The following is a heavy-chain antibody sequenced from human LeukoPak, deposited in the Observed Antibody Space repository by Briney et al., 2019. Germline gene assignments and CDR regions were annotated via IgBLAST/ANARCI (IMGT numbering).Heavy chain of an antibody. V-gene: IGHV3-13*01. CDR3: ARVPTNSWYNWFDP. D-gene: IGHD2-8*01. CDR2: IGTTDNT. J-gene: IGHJ5*02. Sequence: PGGSLRLSCAASGFAFSIYDMHWVRQPTGKDLEWVSAIGTTDNTYYIDSVKGRFTISRENAKNSLYLQMNSLRAEDTAIYYCARVPTNSWYNWFDPWGQGTLVTVSS. CDR1: GFAFSIYD.